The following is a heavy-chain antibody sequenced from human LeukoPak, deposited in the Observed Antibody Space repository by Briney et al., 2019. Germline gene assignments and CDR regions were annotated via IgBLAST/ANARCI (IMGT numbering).Heavy chain of an antibody. J-gene: IGHJ4*02. D-gene: IGHD6-25*01. CDR2: IKSKSDCEAT. CDR3: STAPTAVDY. V-gene: IGHV3-15*01. Sequence: PGGSLRLSCGASGFTVTSNYMSWVGHAPGRGLEWVGRIKSKSDCEATDYAAHVKGTFTTSKANTKNTLYLQINSLKIEDTAFYYCSTAPTAVDYWGQGPLVTVSS. CDR1: GFTVTSNY.